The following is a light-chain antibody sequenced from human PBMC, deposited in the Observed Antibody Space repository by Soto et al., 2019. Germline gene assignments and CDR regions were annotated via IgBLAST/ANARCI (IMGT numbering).Light chain of an antibody. V-gene: IGKV4-1*01. CDR2: WAS. CDR1: QSVLYSSNNKNY. CDR3: QQYYSTPWT. J-gene: IGKJ1*01. Sequence: DIVMTQSPDSLPVSLVERATINCKSSQSVLYSSNNKNYLAWYQQKPGQPPKLLIYWASTRESGVPDRFSGSGSGTDFTLTISSLQAEDVAVYYCQQYYSTPWTFGQGTKV.